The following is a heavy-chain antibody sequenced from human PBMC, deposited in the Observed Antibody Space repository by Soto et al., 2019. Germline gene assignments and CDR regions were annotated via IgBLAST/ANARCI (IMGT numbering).Heavy chain of an antibody. Sequence: QVQLVESGGGVVQSGRSLRLSCAASGFTFSSYAMHWVRQAPGKGLEWVAVISYDGSNKYYADSVKGRFTISRDNSKNTLYLQMNSLRAEDTAVYYCASDVWELIDYWGQGTLVTVSS. CDR3: ASDVWELIDY. J-gene: IGHJ4*02. CDR1: GFTFSSYA. D-gene: IGHD1-26*01. CDR2: ISYDGSNK. V-gene: IGHV3-30-3*01.